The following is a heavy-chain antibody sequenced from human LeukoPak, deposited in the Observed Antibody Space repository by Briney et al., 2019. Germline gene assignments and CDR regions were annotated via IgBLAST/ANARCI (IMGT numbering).Heavy chain of an antibody. Sequence: SETLSLTCTVSGGSISSYYWSWIRQPAGKGLEWIGRIYTSGSTNYNPSLKSRVTMSVDTSKNQFSLKLSSVTAADTAVYYCARHRSLDSIPDYFDYWGQGTLVTVSS. CDR3: ARHRSLDSIPDYFDY. D-gene: IGHD3-9*01. J-gene: IGHJ4*02. CDR2: IYTSGST. CDR1: GGSISSYY. V-gene: IGHV4-4*07.